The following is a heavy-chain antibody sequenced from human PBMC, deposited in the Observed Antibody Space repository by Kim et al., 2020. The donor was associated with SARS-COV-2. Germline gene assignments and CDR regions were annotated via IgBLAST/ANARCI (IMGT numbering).Heavy chain of an antibody. CDR3: TTDTDYYDSSAFDP. V-gene: IGHV3-15*01. D-gene: IGHD3-22*01. J-gene: IGHJ5*02. Sequence: AAPVKGRFTISRDDSKNTLYLQMNSLKTEDTAVYYCTTDTDYYDSSAFDPWGQGTLVTVSS.